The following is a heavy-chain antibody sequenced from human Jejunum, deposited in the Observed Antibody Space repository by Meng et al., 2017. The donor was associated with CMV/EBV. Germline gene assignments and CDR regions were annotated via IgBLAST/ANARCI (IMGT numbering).Heavy chain of an antibody. V-gene: IGHV1-3*02. CDR2: SNAGNGNT. CDR3: AREDFDGSGAARDSGFDV. CDR1: TNYA. D-gene: IGHD3-10*01. J-gene: IGHJ3*01. Sequence: TNYAIHWVRQAPGQRLEWVGWSNAGNGNTKHSQEFQIRVTITRDTSASTAYMDLSSLRSEDMAVYYCAREDFDGSGAARDSGFDVWGQGTVVTVSS.